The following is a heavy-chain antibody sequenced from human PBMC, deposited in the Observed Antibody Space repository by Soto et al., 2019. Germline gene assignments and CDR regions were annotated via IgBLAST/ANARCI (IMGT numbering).Heavy chain of an antibody. CDR3: ATDQGIY. D-gene: IGHD6-13*01. V-gene: IGHV3-33*01. CDR1: GFTFSNYG. Sequence: PGGSLRLSCAASGFTFSNYGMHWVRQAPGKGLEWVSVIWYDGSDEYYADSVRGRFTISRDNSKNTLYLQMNGLRTEDTAVYYCATDQGIYWGQGTLVTVSS. J-gene: IGHJ4*02. CDR2: IWYDGSDE.